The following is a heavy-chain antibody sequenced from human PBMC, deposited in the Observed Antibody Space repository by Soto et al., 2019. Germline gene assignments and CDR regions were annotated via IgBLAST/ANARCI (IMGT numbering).Heavy chain of an antibody. D-gene: IGHD3-16*01. V-gene: IGHV1-3*01. J-gene: IGHJ4*02. CDR2: IQGGNDNT. Sequence: GASVKVSCKASGNTFRNYAIHWVRQAPGQSLEWMGWIQGGNDNTYYSQRFQGRLTFTRDTSASTAYMELSSLRAEDTAVYYCAKDPDYDAGPTFDYWGQGTLVTVSS. CDR3: AKDPDYDAGPTFDY. CDR1: GNTFRNYA.